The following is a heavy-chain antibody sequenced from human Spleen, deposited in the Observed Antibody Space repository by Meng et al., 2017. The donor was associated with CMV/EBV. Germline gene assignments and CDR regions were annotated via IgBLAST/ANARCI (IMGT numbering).Heavy chain of an antibody. CDR1: GFTFSSYS. CDR2: ISSSSSYI. Sequence: GESLKISCAASGFTFSSYSMNWVRQAPGKGLEWVSSISSSSSYIYYADSVKGRFTISRDNSKDTLFLQMNSLRAEDTAVYYCAKEGYNYYYYGMDVWGQGTTVTVSS. J-gene: IGHJ6*02. CDR3: AKEGYNYYYYGMDV. V-gene: IGHV3-21*01. D-gene: IGHD5-18*01.